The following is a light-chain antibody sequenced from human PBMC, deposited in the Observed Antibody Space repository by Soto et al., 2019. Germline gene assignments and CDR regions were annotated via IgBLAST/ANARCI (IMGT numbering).Light chain of an antibody. CDR1: QSVSSN. Sequence: EIVMTQSPATLSVSPGERATLSCRASQSVSSNLAWYQQKRGQAPRLLIYAASARATGIPDRFSGSGSGTDFTLTISRLEPEDFAVYFCQLYGSSPPRYTFGQGTKVDIK. CDR2: AAS. CDR3: QLYGSSPPRYT. V-gene: IGKV3-20*01. J-gene: IGKJ2*01.